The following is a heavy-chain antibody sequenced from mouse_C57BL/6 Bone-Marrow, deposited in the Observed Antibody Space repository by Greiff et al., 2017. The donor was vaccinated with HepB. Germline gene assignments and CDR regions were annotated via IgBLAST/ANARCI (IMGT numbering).Heavy chain of an antibody. D-gene: IGHD3-2*02. V-gene: IGHV1-64*01. Sequence: VQLQQPGAELVKPGASVKLSCKASGYTFTSYWMHWVKQRPGQGLEWIGMIHPNSGSTNYNEKFKSKATLTVDKSSSTAYMQLSSLTSEDSAVYYCAREDSSGYGGYWGQGTTLTVSS. CDR1: GYTFTSYW. J-gene: IGHJ2*01. CDR2: IHPNSGST. CDR3: AREDSSGYGGY.